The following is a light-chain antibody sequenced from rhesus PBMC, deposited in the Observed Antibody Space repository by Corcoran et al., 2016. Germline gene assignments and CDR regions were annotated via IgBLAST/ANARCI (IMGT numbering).Light chain of an antibody. J-gene: IGKJ4*01. CDR1: QSVSSG. CDR3: LHRSTWVT. CDR2: GPS. V-gene: IGKV3-24*01. Sequence: EIVMTQSPSTLSLSPGERATLSCRASQSVSSGSAWYQQKPGQAPRLLINGPSSRATGIPESLRASGSGTDFTLTLSTLEHDDVTVYCCLHRSTWVTFGGGTKVEL.